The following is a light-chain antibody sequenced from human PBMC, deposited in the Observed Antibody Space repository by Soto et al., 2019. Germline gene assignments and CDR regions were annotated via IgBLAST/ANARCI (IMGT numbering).Light chain of an antibody. J-gene: IGKJ1*01. Sequence: VLKRAAGALSLDLGGRATITYKASQSVSSANFAWYQQKPGQAPRLLIYGASSRATGIPDRFSGSGFGIDFRFAVSGLQVEDVAVYHCQQYGNSPSTFGLGTKVGIK. V-gene: IGKV3-20*01. CDR2: GAS. CDR1: QSVSSAN. CDR3: QQYGNSPST.